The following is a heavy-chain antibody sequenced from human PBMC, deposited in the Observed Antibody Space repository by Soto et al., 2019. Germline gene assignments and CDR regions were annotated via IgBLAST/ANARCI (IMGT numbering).Heavy chain of an antibody. J-gene: IGHJ6*02. Sequence: PGGSLRLSCAASGFTFSSYSMNWVRQAPGKGLEWVSSISSSSSYIYYADSVKGRFTISRDNAKNSLYLQMNSLRAEDTAVYYCARGGDILYYYGMDVWGQGTTVTVSS. CDR3: ARGGDILYYYGMDV. CDR2: ISSSSSYI. V-gene: IGHV3-21*01. CDR1: GFTFSSYS. D-gene: IGHD2-15*01.